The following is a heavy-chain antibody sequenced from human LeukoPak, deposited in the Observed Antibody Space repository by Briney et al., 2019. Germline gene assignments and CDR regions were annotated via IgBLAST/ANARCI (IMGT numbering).Heavy chain of an antibody. Sequence: GASVKVSCKASGYTFTGYYMHWVRQAPGQGLEWMGWINPNSGGTNYAQKFQGRVTMTRDTSISTAYMELSRLRSDDTAVYYCARIRAPGFTQGGFDYWGQGTLVTVSS. V-gene: IGHV1-2*02. CDR2: INPNSGGT. D-gene: IGHD3-16*01. CDR1: GYTFTGYY. CDR3: ARIRAPGFTQGGFDY. J-gene: IGHJ4*02.